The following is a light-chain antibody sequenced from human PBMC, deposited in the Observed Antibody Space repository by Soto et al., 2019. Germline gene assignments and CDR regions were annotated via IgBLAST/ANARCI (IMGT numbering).Light chain of an antibody. Sequence: EIVLTQSPGTLSLSPGGRATLSCRASQSVSSSYLAWYQQKPGQSPRLLIYGASIRATGIPDRFSGSGSGTDFTLTIRRLEPEDFAVYYCQQYGSSPPTFGQGTTGDIK. CDR2: GAS. V-gene: IGKV3-20*01. CDR3: QQYGSSPPT. J-gene: IGKJ1*01. CDR1: QSVSSSY.